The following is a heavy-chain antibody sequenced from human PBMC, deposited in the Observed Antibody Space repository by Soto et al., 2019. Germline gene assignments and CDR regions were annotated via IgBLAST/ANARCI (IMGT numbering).Heavy chain of an antibody. D-gene: IGHD6-19*01. CDR1: GFPFSSYG. CDR3: AKDGTVASTFDY. J-gene: IGHJ4*02. Sequence: GGSLRRSCAASGFPFSSYGMHWVRQAPGKGLEWVAVTSYDGRTKYYADSVKGRFTISRDNSENTLYLQMNSLRADGTAVYYCAKDGTVASTFDYWGLGTLVTVSS. V-gene: IGHV3-30*18. CDR2: TSYDGRTK.